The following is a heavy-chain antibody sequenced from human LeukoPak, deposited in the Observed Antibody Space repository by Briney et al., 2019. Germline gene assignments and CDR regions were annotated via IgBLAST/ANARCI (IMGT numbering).Heavy chain of an antibody. Sequence: PSQTLSLTCTVSGGSISSGYYWGWIRQPPGKGLEWIGSIYHSGRTYYNPSLKSRVTISVDTSKNQFSLKLSSVTAADTAVYYCARDLLTSVRYFDWLPPLDYWGQGTLVAVSS. D-gene: IGHD3-9*01. CDR2: IYHSGRT. V-gene: IGHV4-38-2*02. J-gene: IGHJ4*02. CDR3: ARDLLTSVRYFDWLPPLDY. CDR1: GGSISSGYY.